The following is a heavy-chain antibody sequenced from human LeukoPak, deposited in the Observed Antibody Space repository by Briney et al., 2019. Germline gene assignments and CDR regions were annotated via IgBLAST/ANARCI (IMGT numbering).Heavy chain of an antibody. CDR3: ARAGGYCSSTSCRNYYYYYMDV. J-gene: IGHJ6*03. Sequence: ASVKVSCKASGYTFTSYDINWVRQATGQGLEWMGWMNPNSGNTGYAQKFQGRVTMTRDTSTSTVYMELSSLRSEDTAVYYCARAGGYCSSTSCRNYYYYYMDVWGKGTTVTISS. CDR1: GYTFTSYD. V-gene: IGHV1-8*02. D-gene: IGHD2-2*03. CDR2: MNPNSGNT.